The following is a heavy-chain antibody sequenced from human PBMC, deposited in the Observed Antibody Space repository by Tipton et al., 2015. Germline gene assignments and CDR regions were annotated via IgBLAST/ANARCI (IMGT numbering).Heavy chain of an antibody. Sequence: SLRLSCAASGFTFSVYAMNWVRQAPGKGLELVSTISDTVSLTYYADSVKGRFSISRDNSKNTLYLQMNSLRVEDTAIYYCAKAEIVYSASLDHWGQGALVTVSS. J-gene: IGHJ5*02. CDR2: ISDTVSLT. CDR1: GFTFSVYA. CDR3: AKAEIVYSASLDH. V-gene: IGHV3-23*01. D-gene: IGHD3-22*01.